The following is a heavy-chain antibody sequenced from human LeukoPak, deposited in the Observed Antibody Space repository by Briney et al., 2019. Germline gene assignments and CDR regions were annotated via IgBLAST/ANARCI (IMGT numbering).Heavy chain of an antibody. V-gene: IGHV4-39*01. J-gene: IGHJ4*02. CDR3: ARHAGGIAAAGTRPFDY. CDR1: GDSITSGTYY. Sequence: PSETLSLTCTVSGDSITSGTYYWGWIRQPPGKGLEWIGSIYYNGNTYYNPSLKSRVTISVDTSKNQFPLRLSSVTAADTAVYYCARHAGGIAAAGTRPFDYWGQGTLVTVSS. D-gene: IGHD6-13*01. CDR2: IYYNGNT.